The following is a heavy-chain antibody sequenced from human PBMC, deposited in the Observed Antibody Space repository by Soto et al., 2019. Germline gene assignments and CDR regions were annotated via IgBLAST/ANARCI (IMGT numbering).Heavy chain of an antibody. CDR1: GFSFTGYY. CDR3: AKAFTRQLAYWLDP. CDR2: INAHSGGT. J-gene: IGHJ5*02. Sequence: ASVNVSFKSSGFSFTGYYIHWLRQAPGQGPECMGWINAHSGGTEYAQKFQGRVTLTRDTSIATAYLTLTSLTSDDTALYYCAKAFTRQLAYWLDPWGQGTQVTVSS. V-gene: IGHV1-2*02. D-gene: IGHD6-6*01.